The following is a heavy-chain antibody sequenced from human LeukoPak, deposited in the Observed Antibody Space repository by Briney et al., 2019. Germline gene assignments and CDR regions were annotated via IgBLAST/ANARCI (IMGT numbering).Heavy chain of an antibody. D-gene: IGHD3-10*01. J-gene: IGHJ4*02. Sequence: PGGSLRLSCAASGFTFSAYNMNWVRRTPGKGLEWVSSITTSSSYMFYADSVRGRFTISRDNAENSLYLQMNSLRAEDTAVYYCARGLDNYGSGSSDWGQGTLVTVSS. CDR3: ARGLDNYGSGSSD. V-gene: IGHV3-21*01. CDR1: GFTFSAYN. CDR2: ITTSSSYM.